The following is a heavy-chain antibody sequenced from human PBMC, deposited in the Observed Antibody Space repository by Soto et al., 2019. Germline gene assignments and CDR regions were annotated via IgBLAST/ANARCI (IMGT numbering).Heavy chain of an antibody. D-gene: IGHD2-15*01. CDR3: ARDRGYDAHDYYYNAMDV. CDR2: IPGFSPNT. CDR1: GFTFRTYT. J-gene: IGHJ6*02. V-gene: IGHV3-21*01. Sequence: EVQLVESGGGLVKPGGSLRLSCISPGFTFRTYTMNWVRQAPGKGLEWVSGIPGFSPNTFYAESVKGRFTISRDNAKNSLYLQMNSLRAEDTAVYYCARDRGYDAHDYYYNAMDVWGQGTTVTVSS.